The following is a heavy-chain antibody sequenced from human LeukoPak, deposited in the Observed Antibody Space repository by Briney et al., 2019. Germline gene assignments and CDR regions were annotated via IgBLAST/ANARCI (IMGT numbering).Heavy chain of an antibody. CDR3: ASLSLSQTSSGSYYFDY. V-gene: IGHV4-34*01. CDR1: GGSFSGYY. CDR2: INHSGST. D-gene: IGHD3-16*02. Sequence: PSETLSLTCAVYGGSFSGYYWSWIRQPPGKGLEWIGEINHSGSTNYNPSLKSRVTISVDTSKNQFSLKLSSVTAADTAVYYCASLSLSQTSSGSYYFDYWGQGTLVTVSS. J-gene: IGHJ4*02.